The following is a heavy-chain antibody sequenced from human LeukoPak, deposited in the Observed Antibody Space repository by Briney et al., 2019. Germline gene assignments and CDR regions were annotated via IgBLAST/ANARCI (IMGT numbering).Heavy chain of an antibody. CDR2: MDDRGDS. CDR3: ARDSRYDSGWFDDGTDV. V-gene: IGHV4-59*01. Sequence: PSETLSLTCTVSGDSMRSYYWSWIRQAPGKGLEWLGHMDDRGDSNYNPSLKGRGSISVDTSKNQFSLKLRSVTAADTAVYYCARDSRYDSGWFDDGTDVWGPGTTVTVSS. J-gene: IGHJ6*02. CDR1: GDSMRSYY. D-gene: IGHD6-13*01.